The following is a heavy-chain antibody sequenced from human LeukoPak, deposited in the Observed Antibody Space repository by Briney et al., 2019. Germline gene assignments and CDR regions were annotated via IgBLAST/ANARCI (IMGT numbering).Heavy chain of an antibody. CDR1: GFTFSSYA. CDR3: ARDRRLDYYDRSGYYPQH. CDR2: ISYDGSNK. J-gene: IGHJ1*01. D-gene: IGHD3-22*01. Sequence: PGGSLRLSCEAAGFTFSSYAMHWVRQAHGKGLEWVAVISYDGSNKYYADSVKGRFTISRDNSKNTLYLQMNSLRAEDTAVYYCARDRRLDYYDRSGYYPQHWGQGTLVTVSS. V-gene: IGHV3-30-3*01.